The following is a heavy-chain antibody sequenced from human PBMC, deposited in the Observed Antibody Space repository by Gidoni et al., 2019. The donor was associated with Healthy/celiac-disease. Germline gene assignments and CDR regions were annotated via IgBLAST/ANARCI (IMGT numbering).Heavy chain of an antibody. CDR1: GFPFSSYW. CDR2: IKQDGSEK. Sequence: EVQLVESGGGLVQPGGSLRLSCAASGFPFSSYWMSWVRQAPGKGLEWVANIKQDGSEKYYVDSVKGRFTISRDNAKNSLYLQMNSLRAEDTAVYYCAREYYDFWSGYIPFDYWGQGTLVTVSS. CDR3: AREYYDFWSGYIPFDY. V-gene: IGHV3-7*01. J-gene: IGHJ4*02. D-gene: IGHD3-3*01.